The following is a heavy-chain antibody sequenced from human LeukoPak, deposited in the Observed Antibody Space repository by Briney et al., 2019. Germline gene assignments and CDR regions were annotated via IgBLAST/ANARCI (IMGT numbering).Heavy chain of an antibody. CDR1: GFTFSDSD. CDR3: AKDREQWLVRGYFQH. V-gene: IGHV3-11*04. J-gene: IGHJ1*01. Sequence: GGSLRLSCAASGFTFSDSDMTWIRQAPGKGLEWVSYISNSGSTIYYADSVKGRFTISRDNAMTSLYLQMNSLRAEDTAVYYCAKDREQWLVRGYFQHWGQGTLVTVSS. D-gene: IGHD6-19*01. CDR2: ISNSGSTI.